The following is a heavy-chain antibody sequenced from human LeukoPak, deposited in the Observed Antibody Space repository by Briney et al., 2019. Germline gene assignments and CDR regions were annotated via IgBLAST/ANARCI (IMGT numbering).Heavy chain of an antibody. CDR1: GYTFTVHY. CDR2: INPTTGVA. Sequence: ASVTVSFKTSGYTFTVHYMNWVRQAPGQGLEWKGRINPTTGVANYAQKFQGRITVTRDTSINTAYMELSSLTSDDTAVYYCARLDRNYYYLDVWGQGTTVTVSS. J-gene: IGHJ6*03. CDR3: ARLDRNYYYLDV. D-gene: IGHD1-1*01. V-gene: IGHV1-2*06.